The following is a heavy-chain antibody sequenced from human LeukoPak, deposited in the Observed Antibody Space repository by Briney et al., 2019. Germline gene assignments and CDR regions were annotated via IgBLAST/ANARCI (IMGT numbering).Heavy chain of an antibody. V-gene: IGHV4-59*08. CDR3: ARIEMATTQDYYYYMDV. J-gene: IGHJ6*03. D-gene: IGHD5-24*01. CDR1: GDSITSCY. CDR2: IYYIGST. Sequence: PSETLSLTCTVSGDSITSCYWSWIRQPPGKGPEWIGYIYYIGSTNYNPSLNSRVTISIDTSKNQFSLKLRSVTAADTAVYYCARIEMATTQDYYYYMDVWGKGTTVTVSS.